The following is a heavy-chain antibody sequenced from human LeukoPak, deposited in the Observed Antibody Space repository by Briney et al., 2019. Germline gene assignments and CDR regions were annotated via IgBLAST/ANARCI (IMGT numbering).Heavy chain of an antibody. CDR2: ISGSGGST. CDR1: GFTFSSYA. D-gene: IGHD2-2*01. Sequence: GGSLRLSCAASGFTFSSYAMSWVRQAPGKGLEGVSAISGSGGSTYYADSVKGRFTISRDNAKNTLYLQMNSLRAEDTAVSYCAKDSERGYCSSTSCYPAHRSSSDWGQGTLVTVSS. V-gene: IGHV3-23*01. J-gene: IGHJ4*02. CDR3: AKDSERGYCSSTSCYPAHRSSSD.